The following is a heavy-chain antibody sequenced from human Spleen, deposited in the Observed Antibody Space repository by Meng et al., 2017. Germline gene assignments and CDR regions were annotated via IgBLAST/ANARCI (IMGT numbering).Heavy chain of an antibody. Sequence: QVQQQQWGAGLLKPSETLSLTCVVSGGSFSDYYWSWIRQPPGKGLEWIGEINHSGSTNYNPSLESRATISVDTSQNNLSLKLSSVTAADSAVYYCARGPTTMAHDFDYWGQGTLVTVSP. CDR1: GGSFSDYY. J-gene: IGHJ4*02. D-gene: IGHD4-11*01. CDR2: INHSGST. V-gene: IGHV4-34*01. CDR3: ARGPTTMAHDFDY.